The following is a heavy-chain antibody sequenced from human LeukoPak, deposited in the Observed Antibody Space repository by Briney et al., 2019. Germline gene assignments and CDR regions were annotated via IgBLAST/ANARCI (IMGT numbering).Heavy chain of an antibody. Sequence: SETLSLTCAVYGGSFSGYYWSWLRQPPGKGLEWIGEINHSGSTNYNPSLKSRVTISVDTSKNQFSLKLSSVTAADTAVYYCARAATANYYDSSGYLDPFDYWGQGTLVTVSS. CDR3: ARAATANYYDSSGYLDPFDY. D-gene: IGHD3-22*01. J-gene: IGHJ4*02. V-gene: IGHV4-34*01. CDR2: INHSGST. CDR1: GGSFSGYY.